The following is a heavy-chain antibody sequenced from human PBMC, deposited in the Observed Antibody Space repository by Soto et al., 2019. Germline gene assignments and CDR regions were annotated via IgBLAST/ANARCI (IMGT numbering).Heavy chain of an antibody. D-gene: IGHD7-27*01. Sequence: QVQLVESGGGVVQPGRSLRLSCAASGFTFPRFGMHWVRQAPGKGLEWVALITYEGSQIYYAEAVKGRFTISRDNGDNTLSLQMDNLRAEDTVTYFCTKGRGEMNWANYYGLDVWGQGTTVTVSS. V-gene: IGHV3-30*18. CDR3: TKGRGEMNWANYYGLDV. J-gene: IGHJ6*02. CDR2: ITYEGSQI. CDR1: GFTFPRFG.